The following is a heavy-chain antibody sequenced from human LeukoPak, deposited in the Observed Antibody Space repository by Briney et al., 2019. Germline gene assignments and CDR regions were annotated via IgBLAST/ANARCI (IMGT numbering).Heavy chain of an antibody. Sequence: SETLSLTCTVSGGSISSYYWSWIRQPPGKGLEWIGYIYYSGSTNYNPSLKSRVTISVDTSKNQFSLKLSSVTAADTAVYYCARHGFYYDSSGYHGIRSFDYWGQGTLVTVSS. D-gene: IGHD3-22*01. CDR1: GGSISSYY. J-gene: IGHJ4*02. V-gene: IGHV4-59*08. CDR3: ARHGFYYDSSGYHGIRSFDY. CDR2: IYYSGST.